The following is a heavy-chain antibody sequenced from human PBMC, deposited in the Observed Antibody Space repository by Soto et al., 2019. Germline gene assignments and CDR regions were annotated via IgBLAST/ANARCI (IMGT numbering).Heavy chain of an antibody. CDR2: IYYRGTT. D-gene: IGHD4-17*01. J-gene: IGHJ4*02. CDR1: ADSNTSHSYF. V-gene: IGHV4-39*01. Sequence: SETLSVTCSVSADSNTSHSYFWAWIRQPPGQRLERTGSIYYRGTTDYNPSLKSRVTISVDRSKNQFSLKLSSVTAADTAVYYCARLVPPTVAYDYWGQGTLVTVSS. CDR3: ARLVPPTVAYDY.